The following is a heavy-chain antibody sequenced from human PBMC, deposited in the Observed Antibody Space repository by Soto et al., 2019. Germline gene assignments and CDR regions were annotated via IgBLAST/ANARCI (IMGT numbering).Heavy chain of an antibody. D-gene: IGHD2-15*01. CDR2: IYYSGTT. CDR1: GGSISTYY. CDR3: ARLGVVVAATRYYYGMDV. Sequence: SETLSLTCTVSGGSISTYYWSWIRQPPGKGLEWIGYIYYSGTTNYNPSLKGRVTISVDTSKNQFSLKLSSVTAADTAVYYCARLGVVVAATRYYYGMDVWGQGTTVT. V-gene: IGHV4-59*08. J-gene: IGHJ6*02.